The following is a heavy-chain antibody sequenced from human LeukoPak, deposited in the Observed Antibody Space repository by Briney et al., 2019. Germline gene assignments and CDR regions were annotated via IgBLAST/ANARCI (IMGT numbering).Heavy chain of an antibody. V-gene: IGHV3-48*01. D-gene: IGHD3-3*01. J-gene: IGHJ4*02. Sequence: GGSLRLSCAASGFTFSSYSMNWVRQAPGKGLEWVSYISSSSSTIYYADSVKGRFTISRDNAKNSLYLQMNSLRAEDTAVYYCARDLGTIFGVVIRTFDYWGQGTLVTVSS. CDR3: ARDLGTIFGVVIRTFDY. CDR2: ISSSSSTI. CDR1: GFTFSSYS.